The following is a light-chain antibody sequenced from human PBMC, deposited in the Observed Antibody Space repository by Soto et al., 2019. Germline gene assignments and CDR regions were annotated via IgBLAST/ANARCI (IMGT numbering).Light chain of an antibody. CDR2: LEGSGSY. CDR3: EAWDSSTRV. J-gene: IGLJ2*01. CDR1: SGHSTYI. V-gene: IGLV4-60*03. Sequence: QLVLTQSSSASASLGSSVKLTCTLSSGHSTYIIAWHQQQPGKAPRYLMKLEGSGSYNKGSGVPDRFSGSSSGADRYLTISNLQSEDEADYYCEAWDSSTRVFGGGTQLTVL.